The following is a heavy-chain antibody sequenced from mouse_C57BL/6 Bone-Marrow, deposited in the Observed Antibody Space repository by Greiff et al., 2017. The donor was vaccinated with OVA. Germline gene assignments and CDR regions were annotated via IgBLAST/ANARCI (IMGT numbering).Heavy chain of an antibody. J-gene: IGHJ2*01. CDR1: GYTFTSYW. D-gene: IGHD2-5*01. CDR3: TRSRVYSNYMYYFDD. V-gene: IGHV1-5*01. CDR2: IYPGNSDT. Sequence: EVQLQQSGTVLARPGASVKMSCKTSGYTFTSYWMHWVKQRPGQGLEWIGAIYPGNSDTSYNQKFKGKAKLTAVTSASTAYMELSSLTNEDSAVYYCTRSRVYSNYMYYFDDGGQGTTLTVSS.